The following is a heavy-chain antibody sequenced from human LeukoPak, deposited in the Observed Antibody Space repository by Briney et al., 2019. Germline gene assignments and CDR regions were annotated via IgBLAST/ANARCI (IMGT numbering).Heavy chain of an antibody. CDR2: ISGTGGSP. CDR3: AKDNLYIVVVPASYGMDV. Sequence: GGSLRLSSAASGFTFDDYAMHWVRQAPGKGQGWVSLISGTGGSPYTTAPARGGFTISKDNSKNSLYLQMNRLRTEDTALYYCAKDNLYIVVVPASYGMDVWGQGTTVTVSS. J-gene: IGHJ6*02. V-gene: IGHV3-43*02. D-gene: IGHD2-2*01. CDR1: GFTFDDYA.